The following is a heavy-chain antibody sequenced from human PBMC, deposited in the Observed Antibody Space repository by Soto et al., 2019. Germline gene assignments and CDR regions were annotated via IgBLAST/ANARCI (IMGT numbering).Heavy chain of an antibody. D-gene: IGHD6-19*01. CDR1: GGSISSSNW. J-gene: IGHJ4*02. CDR3: GRVAVAGTRFDY. V-gene: IGHV4-4*01. Sequence: QVQLQESGPGLVKPSGTLSLTCAVSGGSISSSNWWSWVRQPPGKGRGWIGEIYHSGSTNYNPSRKSRVTISVDKSKNQFSLKISSVSAAHTAVYCCGRVAVAGTRFDYWGQGTLVAVS. CDR2: IYHSGST.